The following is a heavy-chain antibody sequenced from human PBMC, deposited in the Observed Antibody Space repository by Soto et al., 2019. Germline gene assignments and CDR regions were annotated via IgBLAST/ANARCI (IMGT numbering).Heavy chain of an antibody. CDR3: ARDVGYGLIDY. Sequence: QVQLVQSGAEVKKPGASVKVSCKASGYTFTSYGISWVRQAPGQGLEWMGWINAYNGNTNYAQKFQGRVTMTTDTSTSTDYMELRSLRSDDTTVYYCARDVGYGLIDYWGQGTLVTVSS. CDR2: INAYNGNT. D-gene: IGHD5-18*01. CDR1: GYTFTSYG. J-gene: IGHJ4*02. V-gene: IGHV1-18*01.